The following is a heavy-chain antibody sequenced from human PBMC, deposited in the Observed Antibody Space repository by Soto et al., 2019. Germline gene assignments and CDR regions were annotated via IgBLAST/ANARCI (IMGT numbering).Heavy chain of an antibody. D-gene: IGHD4-17*01. CDR1: GFTFYIYS. Sequence: GGSLRLSCVASGFTFYIYSMNWVRQAPGKGLEYVSYISSSSTTIHYADSVKGRFTISRDNAKNSLYLQMNSLRAEDTAVYYCARVAEDYVCPWGQGTLVTVSS. CDR2: ISSSSTTI. V-gene: IGHV3-48*01. J-gene: IGHJ5*02. CDR3: ARVAEDYVCP.